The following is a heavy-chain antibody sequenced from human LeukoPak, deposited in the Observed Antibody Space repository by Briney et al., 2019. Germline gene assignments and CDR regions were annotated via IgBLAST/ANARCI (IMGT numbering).Heavy chain of an antibody. Sequence: GASVKVSCKASAYTFTSYGISWVRQAPGQGLEWMGWISAYNGNTNYAQKLQGRVTMTTNTSTSTAYMELRSLRSDDTAVYSCASYLRDATSLDYWGQGTLVTVSS. V-gene: IGHV1-18*01. J-gene: IGHJ4*02. CDR2: ISAYNGNT. D-gene: IGHD2-15*01. CDR1: AYTFTSYG. CDR3: ASYLRDATSLDY.